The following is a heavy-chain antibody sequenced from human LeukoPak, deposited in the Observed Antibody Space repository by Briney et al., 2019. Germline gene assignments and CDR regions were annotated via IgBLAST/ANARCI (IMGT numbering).Heavy chain of an antibody. CDR3: ARGYCSSTSCYLRY. J-gene: IGHJ4*02. V-gene: IGHV4-59*11. Sequence: SETLSLTCTVSGRSISSHYWSWIRQPPGKGLEWIGYIYYSGSTNYNPSLKSRVTISVDTSKNQFSLKLSSVTAADTAVYYCARGYCSSTSCYLRYWGQGTLVTVSS. CDR1: GRSISSHY. CDR2: IYYSGST. D-gene: IGHD2-2*01.